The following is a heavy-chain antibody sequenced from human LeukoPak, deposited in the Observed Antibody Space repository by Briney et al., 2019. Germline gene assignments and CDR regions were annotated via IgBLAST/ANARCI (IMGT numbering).Heavy chain of an antibody. CDR3: AREDILTGYPFDY. D-gene: IGHD3-9*01. J-gene: IGHJ4*02. CDR2: ISAYNGNT. V-gene: IGHV1-18*01. Sequence: AAVQVTFLSSVSTFTSTGLSLNGQAPGQGLEWMGWISAYNGNTNYAQKLQGRVTMTTDTSTSTAYRELRSLRSDDTAVYYCAREDILTGYPFDYWGEGTLVTVSS. CDR1: VSTFTSTG.